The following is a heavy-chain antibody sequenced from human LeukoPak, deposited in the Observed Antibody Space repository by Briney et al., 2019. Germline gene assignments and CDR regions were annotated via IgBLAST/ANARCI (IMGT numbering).Heavy chain of an antibody. J-gene: IGHJ4*02. Sequence: GGSLRLSCAASGFTFSSYSMNWVRQAPGKWLEWVSSIISSSSYIYYADSVKGRFTISRDNAKNSLYLQMNSLRAEDTAVYYCAGEPGYCSSTSCYEIDYWGQGTLVTVSS. CDR2: IISSSSYI. V-gene: IGHV3-21*01. CDR3: AGEPGYCSSTSCYEIDY. CDR1: GFTFSSYS. D-gene: IGHD2-2*01.